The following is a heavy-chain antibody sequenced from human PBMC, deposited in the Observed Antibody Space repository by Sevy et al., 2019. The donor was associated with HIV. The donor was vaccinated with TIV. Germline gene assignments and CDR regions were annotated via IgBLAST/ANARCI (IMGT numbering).Heavy chain of an antibody. J-gene: IGHJ3*02. CDR1: GFTFITYA. CDR2: IYGSGGAT. Sequence: GGSLRLSCKPSGFTFITYAMNWVRQAPGKGLEWVSTIYGSGGATYYADSVKGRFTISRDNTKNTLYLQMNSLRTEDSAVLYCAGGGYYSSGSFDAFDIWGQGTMVTVSS. V-gene: IGHV3-23*01. D-gene: IGHD3-22*01. CDR3: AGGGYYSSGSFDAFDI.